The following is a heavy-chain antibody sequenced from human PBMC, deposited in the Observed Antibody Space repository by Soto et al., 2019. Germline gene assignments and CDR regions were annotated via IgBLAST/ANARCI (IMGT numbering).Heavy chain of an antibody. CDR3: SREAGVVTAGWLAV. Sequence: SATLSLTCTVSGSSIRSYAWSWFLQPPGKGLEWIGYISYSGTTKYSPSLKSRVTISEDTTENQFSLTLTSVTAADTAVDYCSREAGVVTAGWLAVWGQGPLVSVAA. CDR2: ISYSGTT. J-gene: IGHJ1*01. D-gene: IGHD3-3*01. CDR1: GSSIRSYA. V-gene: IGHV4-59*01.